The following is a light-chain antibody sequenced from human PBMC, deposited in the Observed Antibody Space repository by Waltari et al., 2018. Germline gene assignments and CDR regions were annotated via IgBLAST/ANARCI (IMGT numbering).Light chain of an antibody. J-gene: IGKJ3*01. CDR3: QQSYSTPGT. V-gene: IGKV1-39*01. CDR2: GAS. CDR1: QSIGTY. Sequence: DIQMTQSPSSLSASVGDRVTLTCRASQSIGTYFNWYQQKPGKAPKLLVYGASSLQSGVPSRFSGSGSGTDFTLAISCLQPEDFATYYCQQSYSTPGTFGPGTEVDIK.